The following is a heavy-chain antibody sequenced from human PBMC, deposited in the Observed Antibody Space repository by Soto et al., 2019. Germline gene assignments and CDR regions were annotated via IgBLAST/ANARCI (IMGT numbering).Heavy chain of an antibody. CDR3: ARGQSIYCSGASCENNWFDT. CDR1: RDSLTSYW. D-gene: IGHD2-15*01. V-gene: IGHV5-51*01. Sequence: GECLKISCVVFRDSLTSYWIGCVRQMPGKGLGWMGIIYPGDSDTKYRPSFQGHVTISADKSISTAYLQWSSLKASDTAMYYCARGQSIYCSGASCENNWFDTWGQGTLVTVSS. J-gene: IGHJ5*02. CDR2: IYPGDSDT.